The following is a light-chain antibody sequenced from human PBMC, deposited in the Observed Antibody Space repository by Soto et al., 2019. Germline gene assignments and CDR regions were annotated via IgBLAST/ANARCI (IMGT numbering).Light chain of an antibody. CDR2: GAS. Sequence: EIVMTQSPATLSVSPGETATLSCRASQSVSSNLAWYQQKPGQAPRLLIYGASTRATGIPARFSGSGSGTEFTLTISILQSEDFAVYYCQQYNNWPLTFGPGTKVEIK. CDR3: QQYNNWPLT. V-gene: IGKV3-15*01. CDR1: QSVSSN. J-gene: IGKJ1*01.